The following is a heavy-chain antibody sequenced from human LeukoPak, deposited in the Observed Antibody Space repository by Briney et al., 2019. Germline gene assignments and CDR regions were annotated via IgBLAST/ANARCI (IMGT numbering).Heavy chain of an antibody. V-gene: IGHV4-30-4*07. D-gene: IGHD5-18*01. Sequence: PSETLSLTCAVSGGSFSSSSYSWSWIRQPPGKGLEWIGYVYYSGSAYYNPSLKTRFTISVDTSKNQFSLNLSSVTAADTAVYYCASNNHRDGYSYGDYYFDYWGQGTLVTVSS. CDR3: ASNNHRDGYSYGDYYFDY. CDR1: GGSFSSSSYS. CDR2: VYYSGSA. J-gene: IGHJ4*02.